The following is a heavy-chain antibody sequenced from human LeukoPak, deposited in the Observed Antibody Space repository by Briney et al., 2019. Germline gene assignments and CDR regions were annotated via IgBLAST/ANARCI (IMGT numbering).Heavy chain of an antibody. CDR2: ISGSGGDT. Sequence: GRSLRLSCAASGFTFSNFLMTWVRQAPGKGPEWVSAISGSGGDTYYADSVRGRFTISRDNSKNTLYLQMSSLRAEGTAVYYCAKKGATTGDFDYWGQGTLVTVSS. V-gene: IGHV3-23*01. CDR1: GFTFSNFL. D-gene: IGHD1-26*01. CDR3: AKKGATTGDFDY. J-gene: IGHJ4*02.